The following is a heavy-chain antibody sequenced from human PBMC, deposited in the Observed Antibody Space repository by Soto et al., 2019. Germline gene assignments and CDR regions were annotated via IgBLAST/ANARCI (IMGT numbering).Heavy chain of an antibody. V-gene: IGHV1-18*01. Sequence: GASVKVSCEDSGYTFTSYGINCVRQAPGQGIEWMGWNSPYNGNTNYAQKFQGRVTMIADTSTGTAYMELRSLNFDDTAVYFCARDFVPAYSGYSDDWGRGTLVTVSS. J-gene: IGHJ4*02. D-gene: IGHD5-12*01. CDR3: ARDFVPAYSGYSDD. CDR1: GYTFTSYG. CDR2: NSPYNGNT.